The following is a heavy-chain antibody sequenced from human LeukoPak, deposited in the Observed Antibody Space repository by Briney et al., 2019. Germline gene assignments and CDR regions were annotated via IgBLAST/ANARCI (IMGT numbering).Heavy chain of an antibody. CDR3: ARGYSGYGPHDY. D-gene: IGHD5-12*01. CDR2: ISAYSGKT. J-gene: IGHJ4*02. V-gene: IGHV1-18*01. Sequence: ASVKVSCKASYYSFTSYGISWVRQAPGQGLEWMEWISAYSGKTSYARSLQGRVTMTKDTSTTTAYMELRSLRSDDTAVYYCARGYSGYGPHDYWGQGTLVTVSS. CDR1: YYSFTSYG.